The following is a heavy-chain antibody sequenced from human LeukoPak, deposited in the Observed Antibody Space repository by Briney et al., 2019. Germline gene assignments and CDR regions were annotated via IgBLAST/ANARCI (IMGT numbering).Heavy chain of an antibody. CDR2: INPSGGST. CDR3: ARDPPGCSGGSCYPSYYFDY. Sequence: GASVTVSCKASGYTFTSYYMHWVRQAPGQGLEWMGIINPSGGSTSYAQKFQGRVTMTRETSTSTVYMELSSLRSEDTAVYYCARDPPGCSGGSCYPSYYFDYWGQGTLVTVSS. J-gene: IGHJ4*02. V-gene: IGHV1-46*01. D-gene: IGHD2-15*01. CDR1: GYTFTSYY.